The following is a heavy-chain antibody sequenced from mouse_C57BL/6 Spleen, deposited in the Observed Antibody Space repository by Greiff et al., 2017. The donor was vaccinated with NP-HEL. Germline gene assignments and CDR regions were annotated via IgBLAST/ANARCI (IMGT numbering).Heavy chain of an antibody. CDR3: ARIGGNYAMDY. V-gene: IGHV1-80*01. CDR2: IYPGDGDT. CDR1: GYAFSSYW. Sequence: VKLQESGAELVKPGASVKISCKASGYAFSSYWMNWVKQRPGKGLEWIGQIYPGDGDTNYNGKFKGKATLTADKSSSTAYMQLSSLTSEDSAVYFCARIGGNYAMDYWGQGTSVTVSS. J-gene: IGHJ4*01.